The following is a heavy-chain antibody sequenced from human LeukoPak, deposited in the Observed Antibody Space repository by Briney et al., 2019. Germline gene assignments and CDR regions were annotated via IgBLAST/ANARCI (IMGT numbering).Heavy chain of an antibody. CDR2: IYYSGST. CDR3: ARLADNKWGYYYYYMDV. CDR1: GGSISSSSYY. V-gene: IGHV4-39*01. Sequence: PSETLSLTCTVSGGSISSSSYYWGWIRQPPGKGLEWIGSIYYSGSTYYNPSLKSRVTISVDTSKNQFSLKLSSVTAADTAVYYCARLADNKWGYYYYYMDVWGKGTTVTISS. D-gene: IGHD1-26*01. J-gene: IGHJ6*03.